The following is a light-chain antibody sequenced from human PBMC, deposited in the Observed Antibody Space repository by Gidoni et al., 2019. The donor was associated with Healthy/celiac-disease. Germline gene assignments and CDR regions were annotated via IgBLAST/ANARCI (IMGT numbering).Light chain of an antibody. V-gene: IGKV1-39*01. Sequence: DIQMTQPPSSLSASVGDRVTITCRASQSISSYLNWYHQKPGKAPKLLIDAASSLQSGVPSRFSVIGSGTDFTLSISSLQPEDFATYSCQQSYSTPFTFGPWTKVDIK. CDR2: AAS. CDR3: QQSYSTPFT. CDR1: QSISSY. J-gene: IGKJ3*01.